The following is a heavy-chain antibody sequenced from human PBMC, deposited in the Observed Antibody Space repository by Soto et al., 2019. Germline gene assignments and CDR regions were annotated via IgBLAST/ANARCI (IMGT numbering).Heavy chain of an antibody. CDR1: GGSISSYY. J-gene: IGHJ5*02. Sequence: SETLSLTCTVSGGSISSYYWSWIRQPPWKGLEWIGYIYYSGSTNYNPSLKSRVTISVDTSKNQFSLKLSSVTAADTAVYYCARHRWTEYSGYDEGNWFGPWGQGTLVTVSS. V-gene: IGHV4-59*01. CDR3: ARHRWTEYSGYDEGNWFGP. D-gene: IGHD5-12*01. CDR2: IYYSGST.